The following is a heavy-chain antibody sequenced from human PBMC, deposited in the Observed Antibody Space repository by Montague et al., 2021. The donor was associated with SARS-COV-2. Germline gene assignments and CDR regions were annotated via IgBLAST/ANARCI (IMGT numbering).Heavy chain of an antibody. CDR1: GGFIPSDEYC. CDR2: IYTSGSI. D-gene: IGHD1-1*01. CDR3: ARGAHYTTGTIDF. V-gene: IGHV4-61*02. Sequence: TLSLTCTVSGGFIPSDEYCLSWIRQPAGKGLEWIGRIYTSGSINYNPSLQGRVTISVDTSNNQYSLKLSSVTAADTAVYYCARGAHYTTGTIDFWGQGTLVTVSS. J-gene: IGHJ4*02.